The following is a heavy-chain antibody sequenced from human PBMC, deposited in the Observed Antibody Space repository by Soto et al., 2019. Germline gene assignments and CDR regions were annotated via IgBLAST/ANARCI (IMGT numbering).Heavy chain of an antibody. CDR2: ISGSGGST. CDR3: AKEWDIAVAGTADY. V-gene: IGHV3-23*01. CDR1: GFTFSSYA. J-gene: IGHJ4*02. Sequence: PGGSLRLSCAASGFTFSSYAMSWVRQAPGKGLEWVSAISGSGGSTYYADSVKGRFTISRDNSKSTLYLQMNSLRAEDTAVYYCAKEWDIAVAGTADYWGQGTLVTVSS. D-gene: IGHD6-19*01.